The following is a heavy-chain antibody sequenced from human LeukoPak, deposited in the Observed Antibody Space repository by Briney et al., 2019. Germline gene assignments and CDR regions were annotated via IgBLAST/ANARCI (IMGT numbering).Heavy chain of an antibody. CDR1: GYSFTGYY. V-gene: IGHV1-2*02. D-gene: IGHD3-10*01. CDR3: ARDLEVRGVLYYFDY. J-gene: IGHJ4*02. CDR2: INPNSGGT. Sequence: ASVKVSCKPSGYSFTGYYMHWVRQAPGLGLEWMGWINPNSGGTNYAQKFQDRVTMTRDTSISTAYMELSRLRSDDTAVYYCARDLEVRGVLYYFDYWGQGTLVTVSS.